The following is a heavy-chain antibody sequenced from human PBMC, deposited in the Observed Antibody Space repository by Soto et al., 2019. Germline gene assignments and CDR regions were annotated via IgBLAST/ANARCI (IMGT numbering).Heavy chain of an antibody. CDR3: ARHPERIAQIGWFDP. J-gene: IGHJ5*02. V-gene: IGHV3-48*01. CDR1: GFTFDDYA. Sequence: PGGSLRLSCAASGFTFDDYAMHWVRQAPGKGLEWVSCISRNSSSIYYADSVKGRFTISRDNAKNSLYLQMNSLRAEDTAVYYCARHPERIAQIGWFDPWGQGTLVTVSS. CDR2: ISRNSSSI. D-gene: IGHD6-13*01.